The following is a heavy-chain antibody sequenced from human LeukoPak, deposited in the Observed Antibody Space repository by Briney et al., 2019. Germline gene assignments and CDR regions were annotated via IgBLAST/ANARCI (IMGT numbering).Heavy chain of an antibody. CDR1: GFTFEDYA. D-gene: IGHD1-26*01. V-gene: IGHV3-9*01. J-gene: IGHJ4*02. CDR2: ISWNSGSI. Sequence: GGSLRLSCTVSGFTFEDYAMHWVRQAPGKGLEWVSGISWNSGSIVYVESVKGRFTISRDNGENSLYLQMNSLTVEDTALYYCAKGSGRYWSFFDFWGQGTLVAVSS. CDR3: AKGSGRYWSFFDF.